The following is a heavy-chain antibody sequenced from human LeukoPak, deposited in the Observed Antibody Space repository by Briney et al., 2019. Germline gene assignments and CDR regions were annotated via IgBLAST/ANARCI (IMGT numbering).Heavy chain of an antibody. D-gene: IGHD4-17*01. CDR1: GGSIRSSYYY. CDR3: ARDQETTVTTGAFDI. CDR2: IYDSGST. Sequence: NPSETLSLTCTVSGGSIRSSYYYWGWIRQPPGKGLEWIGSIYDSGSTYYNPSLKSRVTISVDTSKNQFSLKLSSVTAADTAVYYCARDQETTVTTGAFDIWGQGTMVTVSS. V-gene: IGHV4-39*07. J-gene: IGHJ3*02.